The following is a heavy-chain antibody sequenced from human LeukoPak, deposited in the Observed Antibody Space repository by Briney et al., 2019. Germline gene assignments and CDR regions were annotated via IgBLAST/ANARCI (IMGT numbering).Heavy chain of an antibody. CDR3: ARYKNYYFDS. CDR1: GGSISGYY. Sequence: SETLSLTCTVSGGSISGYYCFWIRQPPGKGLEWIGHIYSSGTTSYNPSLKSRVTISVDSSKNQFSLKLSSVTAADTAVYYCARYKNYYFDSWGQGILVTVSS. D-gene: IGHD1-14*01. J-gene: IGHJ4*02. V-gene: IGHV4-59*01. CDR2: IYSSGTT.